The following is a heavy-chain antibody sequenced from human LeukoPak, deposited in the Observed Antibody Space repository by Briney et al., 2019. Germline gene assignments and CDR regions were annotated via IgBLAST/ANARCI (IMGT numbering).Heavy chain of an antibody. D-gene: IGHD3-10*01. CDR1: AGSITGSY. J-gene: IGHJ4*02. V-gene: IGHV4-59*01. CDR3: ATAGPISGRHNYFDS. CDR2: IYYSVST. Sequence: TLSLSCTVSAGSITGSYWSWLRQPPGQGLEYIGYIYYSVSTNYNPSLKTRDTTTVDTSKNQSSLKLTSVTAADTAVYYCATAGPISGRHNYFDSWGQGTLVTVSS.